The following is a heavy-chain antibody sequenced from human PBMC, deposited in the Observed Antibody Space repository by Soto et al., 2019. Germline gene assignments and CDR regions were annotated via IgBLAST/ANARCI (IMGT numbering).Heavy chain of an antibody. CDR2: ISAYNGNT. CDR1: GYTFTNYG. J-gene: IGHJ6*02. CDR3: ATGSFTSTGGRIGYHYNAMDV. Sequence: ASVKVSCKASGYTFTNYGISWVRQAPGQGLEWMGWISAYNGNTNYAQKLQGRVTMTTDTSTSTAYMELRSLRSDDTAVYYCATGSFTSTGGRIGYHYNAMDVWGQGTTVTV. V-gene: IGHV1-18*01. D-gene: IGHD1-1*01.